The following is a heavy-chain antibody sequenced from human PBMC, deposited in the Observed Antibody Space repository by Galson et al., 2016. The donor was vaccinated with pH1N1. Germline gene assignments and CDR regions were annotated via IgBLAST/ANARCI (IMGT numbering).Heavy chain of an antibody. V-gene: IGHV3-74*01. J-gene: IGHJ4*02. D-gene: IGHD3-10*01. CDR2: INSDGSTT. CDR1: GFTFSKHW. CDR3: ARDYLLASPGDDFDY. Sequence: SLRLSCAASGFTFSKHWMHWVRQVPGKGLVWVSHINSDGSTTNYAGSVKGRFTISRDNAKNTLSLQMNSLGVEDTAVYYCARDYLLASPGDDFDYWGQGTLVTVSS.